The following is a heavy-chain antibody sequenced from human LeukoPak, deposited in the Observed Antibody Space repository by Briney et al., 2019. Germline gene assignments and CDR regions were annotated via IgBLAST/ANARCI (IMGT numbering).Heavy chain of an antibody. J-gene: IGHJ4*02. CDR3: GKDPGVGEAPRY. CDR1: GFTFSSYG. Sequence: GGSLRLSCAASGFTFSSYGMHWVRQAPGKGLEWVAVISYDGSNKYYADSVKGRFTISRDNSKNTLYLQMNSLRAEDKAVYYCGKDPGVGEAPRYWGQGTLVTVSS. CDR2: ISYDGSNK. D-gene: IGHD3-10*01. V-gene: IGHV3-30*18.